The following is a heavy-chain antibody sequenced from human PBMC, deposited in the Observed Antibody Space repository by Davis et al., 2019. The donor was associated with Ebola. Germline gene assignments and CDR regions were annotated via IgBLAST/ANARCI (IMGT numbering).Heavy chain of an antibody. D-gene: IGHD6-13*01. J-gene: IGHJ4*02. V-gene: IGHV3-43*02. Sequence: PGGSLRLSCAASGFTFDAYAMHWVRQAPGKGLEWVSLISGDGGSTYYADSVKGRFTISRDNSKNSLYLQMNSLRTEDTALYYCAKDMGSSSWYWKDYFDYWGQGTLVTVSS. CDR3: AKDMGSSSWYWKDYFDY. CDR2: ISGDGGST. CDR1: GFTFDAYA.